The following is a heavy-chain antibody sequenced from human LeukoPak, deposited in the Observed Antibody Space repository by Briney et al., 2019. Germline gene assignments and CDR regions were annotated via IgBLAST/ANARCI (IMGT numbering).Heavy chain of an antibody. V-gene: IGHV1-69*13. Sequence: SVKVSCKASGCPFSTYAISWVRQAPGQGLEWMGGIIPILATANYAQKFQGRVTITADESTSTAYMELSSLRSEDTAVYYCATSPTSDSPGYWGQGTLVTVSS. CDR3: ATSPTSDSPGY. CDR1: GCPFSTYA. CDR2: IIPILATA. D-gene: IGHD2-21*02. J-gene: IGHJ4*02.